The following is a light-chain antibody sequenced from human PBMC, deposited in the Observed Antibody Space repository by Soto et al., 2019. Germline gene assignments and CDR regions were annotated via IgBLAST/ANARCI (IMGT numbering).Light chain of an antibody. J-gene: IGKJ1*01. CDR2: RAS. Sequence: EIVMTHSPATLSVSPCERATLSFRASQSVSSNLAWYQQKPGQAPRLLIYRASSRTTGIPARFSGSGSGTEFTLIISSLQSEDFATYYCQQYSGYSWTFGQGTK. V-gene: IGKV3-15*01. CDR1: QSVSSN. CDR3: QQYSGYSWT.